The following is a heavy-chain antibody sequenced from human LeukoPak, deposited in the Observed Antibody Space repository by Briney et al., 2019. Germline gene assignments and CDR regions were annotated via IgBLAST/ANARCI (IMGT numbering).Heavy chain of an antibody. Sequence: GGSLRLSCAASGFTVSSNYMNWVRQAPGKGLEWVSVIYGGGSTYYADSVKGRFTISRDNSKNTVHLQMNTLTAEDTAVYYCARGYGDSPLDYWGQGTLVTVSS. V-gene: IGHV3-66*01. D-gene: IGHD4-17*01. CDR1: GFTVSSNY. CDR3: ARGYGDSPLDY. CDR2: IYGGGST. J-gene: IGHJ4*02.